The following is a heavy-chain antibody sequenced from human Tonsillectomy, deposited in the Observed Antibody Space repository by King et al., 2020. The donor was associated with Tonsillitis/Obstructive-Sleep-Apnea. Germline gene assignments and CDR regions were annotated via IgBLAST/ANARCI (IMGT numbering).Heavy chain of an antibody. V-gene: IGHV3-13*01. CDR3: ARGPDWNLDF. CDR2: IGPFGDT. CDR1: GFIFSYYD. Sequence: VQLVESGGGLVQPGGSLRLSCSASGFIFSYYDMHLGRQATGNGLEWVSTIGPFGDTYYPDSMEGRFTISRETAGNSLHLQMNSLRAGDTAVYYCARGPDWNLDFWGQGTLVTVSS. D-gene: IGHD3/OR15-3a*01. J-gene: IGHJ4*02.